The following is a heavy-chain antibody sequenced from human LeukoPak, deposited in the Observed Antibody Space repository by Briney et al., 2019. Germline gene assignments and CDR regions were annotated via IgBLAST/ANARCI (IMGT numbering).Heavy chain of an antibody. Sequence: GVSLRLSCAASGFSFSKSSMLWFRQAPGKGLEWVSSISIGSSPYTYYADSLKGRFTISRDDAKNSVRLQMNSLRPEDTAVYYCARVSRYFDWLSPGNNWFDPWGQGTLVTVSS. CDR1: GFSFSKSS. CDR2: ISIGSSPYT. V-gene: IGHV3-21*06. D-gene: IGHD3-9*01. J-gene: IGHJ5*02. CDR3: ARVSRYFDWLSPGNNWFDP.